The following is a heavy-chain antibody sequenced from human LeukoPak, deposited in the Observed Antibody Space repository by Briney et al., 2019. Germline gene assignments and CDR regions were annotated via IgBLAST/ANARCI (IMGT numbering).Heavy chain of an antibody. CDR1: GGSISSGDYF. CDR3: ARAGGMDDH. Sequence: SETLSLTCTVSGGSISSGDYFWSWIRQPPGKGLEWTGYIYYSGSTYYNPSLKSRVTISVDTSKNQFSLKLSSVTAADTAVYYCARAGGMDDHWGQGTLVTVSS. D-gene: IGHD1-14*01. V-gene: IGHV4-30-4*01. CDR2: IYYSGST. J-gene: IGHJ4*02.